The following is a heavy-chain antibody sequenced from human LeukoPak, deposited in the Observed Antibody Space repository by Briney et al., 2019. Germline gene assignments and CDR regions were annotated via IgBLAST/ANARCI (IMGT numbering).Heavy chain of an antibody. CDR2: ISAYNGNT. J-gene: IGHJ5*02. CDR3: ANDYYDSSGYLNWFDP. CDR1: GYTFTGYY. V-gene: IGHV1-18*04. Sequence: ASVKVSCKASGYTFTGYYMHWVRQAPGQGLEWMGWISAYNGNTNYAQKLQGRVTMTTDTSTSTAYMELRSLRSDDTAVYYCANDYYDSSGYLNWFDPWGQGTLVTVSS. D-gene: IGHD3-22*01.